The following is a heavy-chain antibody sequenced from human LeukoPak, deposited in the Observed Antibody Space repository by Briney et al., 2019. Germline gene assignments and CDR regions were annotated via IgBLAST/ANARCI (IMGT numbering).Heavy chain of an antibody. Sequence: GGSLRLSCAASEFTFSSYAMNWVRQAPGKGLEWIFAISGTGFSTYYADSVKGRFAISRDNSKNTLYLQMNSLRAEDTAVYYCAKDRAAAGIYYFDYWGQGTLVTVSS. CDR3: AKDRAAAGIYYFDY. CDR1: EFTFSSYA. V-gene: IGHV3-23*01. D-gene: IGHD6-13*01. CDR2: ISGTGFST. J-gene: IGHJ4*02.